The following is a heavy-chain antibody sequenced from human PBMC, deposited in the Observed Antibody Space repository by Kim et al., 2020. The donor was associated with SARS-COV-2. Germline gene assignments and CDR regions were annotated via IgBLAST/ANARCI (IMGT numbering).Heavy chain of an antibody. CDR1: GGSISSYY. Sequence: SETLSLTCTVSGGSISSYYWSWIRQPPGKGLEWIGYIYYSGSTNYNPSLKSRVTISVDTSKNQFSLKLSSVTAADTAVYYCARSHYYGSGSSSNWFDPWGQGTLVTVSS. D-gene: IGHD3-10*01. J-gene: IGHJ5*02. CDR3: ARSHYYGSGSSSNWFDP. CDR2: IYYSGST. V-gene: IGHV4-59*13.